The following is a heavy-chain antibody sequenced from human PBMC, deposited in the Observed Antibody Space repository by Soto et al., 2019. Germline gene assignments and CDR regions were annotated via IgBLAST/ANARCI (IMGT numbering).Heavy chain of an antibody. CDR2: ISHTGST. CDR1: GGSITSGNSYS. J-gene: IGHJ5*02. V-gene: IGHV4-30-2*01. CDR3: ARAVAPYFGTWFNP. D-gene: IGHD3-10*01. Sequence: SETLSLTCAVSGGSITSGNSYSWSWIRQPPGKGLEWIGSISHTGSTSYNPSLKSRLTMSVDKSKNQFSLRLSSVTAADMAVYYCARAVAPYFGTWFNPWGQGILVTVSS.